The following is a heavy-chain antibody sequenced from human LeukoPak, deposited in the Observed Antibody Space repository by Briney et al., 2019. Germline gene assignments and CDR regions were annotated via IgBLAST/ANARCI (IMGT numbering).Heavy chain of an antibody. V-gene: IGHV3-11*01. J-gene: IGHJ6*02. CDR1: GFTFSSYA. CDR2: ISSSGSTI. CDR3: ARVPSLEYGMDV. Sequence: GGSLRLSCAASGFTFSSYAMSWIRQAPGKGLEWVSYISSSGSTIYYADSVKGRFTISRDNAKNSLYLQMNSLRAEDTAVYYCARVPSLEYGMDVWGQGTTVTVSS.